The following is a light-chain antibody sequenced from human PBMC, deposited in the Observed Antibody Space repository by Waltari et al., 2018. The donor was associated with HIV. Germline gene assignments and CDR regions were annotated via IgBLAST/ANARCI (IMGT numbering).Light chain of an antibody. J-gene: IGLJ1*01. CDR2: EVS. CDR3: CSYASGSTFV. Sequence: QSALTQPASVSGSPGQSITISCTGTSSDLGRYDLVSWYQQHPGKAPKVMIYEVSKRPSGVSNRFSGSKSGNTASLIISGLQAEDEADYYCCSYASGSTFVFGTGTKVTVL. V-gene: IGLV2-23*02. CDR1: SSDLGRYDL.